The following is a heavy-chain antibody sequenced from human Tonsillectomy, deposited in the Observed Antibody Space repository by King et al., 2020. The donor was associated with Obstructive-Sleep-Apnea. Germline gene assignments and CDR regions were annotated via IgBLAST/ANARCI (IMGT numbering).Heavy chain of an antibody. CDR1: GFTFSNYA. CDR3: ARVDRFGELPSYAMDV. J-gene: IGHJ6*02. CDR2: ISDDGSNK. V-gene: IGHV3-30-3*01. Sequence: VQLVESGGGVVQPGRSLRLSCAASGFTFSNYAMHWVRQAPGKGLEWVALISDDGSNKYCAASVKGRFTISRDNFKNTLYLQMNSLRAEDTAGYLCARVDRFGELPSYAMDVWGQGTTVTVSS. D-gene: IGHD3-10*01.